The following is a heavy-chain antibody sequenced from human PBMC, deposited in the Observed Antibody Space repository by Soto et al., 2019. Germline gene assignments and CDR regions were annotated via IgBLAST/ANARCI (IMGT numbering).Heavy chain of an antibody. CDR2: ISYDGRNK. CDR3: AQDTYYHDTSGYYTFDY. CDR1: GLTFSGYG. D-gene: IGHD3-22*01. J-gene: IGHJ4*02. Sequence: PGGSLRLSCAASGLTFSGYGMQWVRQAPGKGLEWVAGISYDGRNKYYVDSVKGRFTISRDNSKNTLDLQMNSLRVEDTAVFYCAQDTYYHDTSGYYTFDYWGQGALVTVSS. V-gene: IGHV3-30*18.